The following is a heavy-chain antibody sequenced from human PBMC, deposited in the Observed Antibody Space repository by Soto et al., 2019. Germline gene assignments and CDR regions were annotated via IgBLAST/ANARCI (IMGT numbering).Heavy chain of an antibody. CDR2: ISGSGVRT. J-gene: IGHJ3*02. Sequence: GGSLRLSCAASGFIFSNYAMSWVRQAPGEGLEWVSVISGSGVRTHYTDSVKGRFTLSRDNSKNTLYLQMNSLRAEDTAVYYCAKESGSIKITFGRVIEGTDHAIDIWGQGTMVTVSS. D-gene: IGHD3-16*02. V-gene: IGHV3-23*01. CDR3: AKESGSIKITFGRVIEGTDHAIDI. CDR1: GFIFSNYA.